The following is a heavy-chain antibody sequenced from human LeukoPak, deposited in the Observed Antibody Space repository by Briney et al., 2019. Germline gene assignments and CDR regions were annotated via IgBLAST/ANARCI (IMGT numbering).Heavy chain of an antibody. D-gene: IGHD2-15*01. Sequence: AGGSLRLSCAVSGFTFSSYTMNWVRQAPGKGLEWVSTISTSSSYKYYADSVKGRFTISRDNAKNSLYLQMNSLRAEDTAVYYCARDGRELYGMDVWGQGTTVTVSS. CDR3: ARDGRELYGMDV. CDR1: GFTFSSYT. V-gene: IGHV3-21*01. CDR2: ISTSSSYK. J-gene: IGHJ6*02.